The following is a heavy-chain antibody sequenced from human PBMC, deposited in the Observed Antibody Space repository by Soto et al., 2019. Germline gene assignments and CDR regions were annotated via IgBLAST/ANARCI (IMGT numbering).Heavy chain of an antibody. CDR1: GGSISSYY. CDR3: ARDAGSSSWFDY. Sequence: SETLSLTCTVSGGSISSYYWSWIRQPPGKGLEWIGYIYYSGSTNYNPSLKSRVTISVETSKNQFSLKLSSVTAADTAVYYCARDAGSSSWFDYWGQGTLVTVSS. D-gene: IGHD6-13*01. V-gene: IGHV4-59*01. J-gene: IGHJ4*02. CDR2: IYYSGST.